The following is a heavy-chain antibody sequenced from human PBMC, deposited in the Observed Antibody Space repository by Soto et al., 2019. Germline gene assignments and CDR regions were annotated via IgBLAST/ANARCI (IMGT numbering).Heavy chain of an antibody. CDR1: GYTFTSYG. CDR2: IIPILGIA. V-gene: IGHV1-69*04. CDR3: AREAYGSGSYQYYYYGMDV. D-gene: IGHD3-10*01. Sequence: SVKVSCKASGYTFTSYGISWVRQAPGQGLEWMGRIIPILGIANYAQKFQGRVTITADKSTSTAYMELSSLRSEDTAVYYCAREAYGSGSYQYYYYGMDVWGQGTTVTVSS. J-gene: IGHJ6*02.